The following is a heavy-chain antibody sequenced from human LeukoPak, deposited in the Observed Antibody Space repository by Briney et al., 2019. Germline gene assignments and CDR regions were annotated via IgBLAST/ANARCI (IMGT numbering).Heavy chain of an antibody. V-gene: IGHV1-69*13. Sequence: SVKVSFKASGGTFSSYAISWVRQAPGQGLEWMGGIIPIFGTASYAQKFQGRVTITADESTSTAYMELSSLRSEDTAVYYCARAAEQYYYYYGMDVWGQGTTVTVFS. CDR3: ARAAEQYYYYYGMDV. CDR2: IIPIFGTA. CDR1: GGTFSSYA. J-gene: IGHJ6*02.